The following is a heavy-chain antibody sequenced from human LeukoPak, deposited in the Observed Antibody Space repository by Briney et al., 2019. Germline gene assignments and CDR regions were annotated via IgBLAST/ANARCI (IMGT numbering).Heavy chain of an antibody. CDR2: MSYDGGDK. J-gene: IGHJ4*02. CDR3: AKSRSSSSSCYNY. V-gene: IGHV3-30-3*02. CDR1: GFTFSTYA. Sequence: GRSLRLSCAASGFTFSTYAMHWVRQAPGKGLESVALMSYDGGDKNYADSVKGRFTISRDNSKNTLFLQMNSLRAEDTAVYYCAKSRSSSSSCYNYWGQGTLVTVSS. D-gene: IGHD2-2*02.